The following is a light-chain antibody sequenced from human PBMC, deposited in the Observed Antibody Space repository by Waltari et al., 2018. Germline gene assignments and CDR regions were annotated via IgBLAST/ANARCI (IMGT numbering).Light chain of an antibody. CDR2: DAS. V-gene: IGKV1-33*01. Sequence: DVQLTQSPSSLSASVGDRVTITCQASQDIYNYLNWFQQKPGKAPKLLIYDASNLETGVPSRFSGSRSGTDFTFTISSLQPEDVATYYCQQYVNFPYSFGQGTKLEIK. CDR1: QDIYNY. CDR3: QQYVNFPYS. J-gene: IGKJ2*03.